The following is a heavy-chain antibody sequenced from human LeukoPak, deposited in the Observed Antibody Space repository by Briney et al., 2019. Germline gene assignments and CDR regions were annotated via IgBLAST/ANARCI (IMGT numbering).Heavy chain of an antibody. Sequence: GESLKISCQGSGYSFNSYWIALVRQMPGKGLEWRGITYPGDSDTRYSPSFRGQITIPADKSINTASLRWSSLTASDTAMYYCARAYYCGGGSCKLEYWGQGTLVTISS. CDR2: TYPGDSDT. CDR3: ARAYYCGGGSCKLEY. CDR1: GYSFNSYW. V-gene: IGHV5-51*01. D-gene: IGHD2-15*01. J-gene: IGHJ4*02.